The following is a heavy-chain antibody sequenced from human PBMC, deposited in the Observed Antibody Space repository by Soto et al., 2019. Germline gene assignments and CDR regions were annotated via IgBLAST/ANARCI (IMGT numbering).Heavy chain of an antibody. CDR2: ISGSGGST. Sequence: EVQLLESGGGLVQPGGSLRLSCAASGFTFSSYAMSWVRQAPGKGLEWVSAISGSGGSTYYADSVKGRFTISRDHSKNTLYLQMNSLSAEDTAVYYGGKDIPMIVVVITGMDVWGQGTTVTVCS. V-gene: IGHV3-23*01. CDR1: GFTFSSYA. D-gene: IGHD3-22*01. CDR3: GKDIPMIVVVITGMDV. J-gene: IGHJ6*02.